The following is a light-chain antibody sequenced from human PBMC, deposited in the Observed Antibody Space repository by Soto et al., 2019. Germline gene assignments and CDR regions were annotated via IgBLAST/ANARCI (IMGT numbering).Light chain of an antibody. J-gene: IGKJ5*01. CDR1: QSVSSY. CDR3: QQYGSSPIT. V-gene: IGKV3-11*01. CDR2: DAS. Sequence: EIVWTQSPATLSLSPGERATLSCRASQSVSSYLSWYQQKPGQAPRLLIYDASNRATGIPARFSGSGSGTDFTLTISSLEPEDFAVYYCQQYGSSPITFGQGTRLEIK.